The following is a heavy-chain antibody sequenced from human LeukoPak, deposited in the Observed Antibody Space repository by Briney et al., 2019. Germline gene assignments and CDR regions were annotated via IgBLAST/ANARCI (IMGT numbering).Heavy chain of an antibody. V-gene: IGHV3-11*04. D-gene: IGHD3-3*01. J-gene: IGHJ4*02. CDR1: GFIFSDYY. CDR2: ISTGGSTI. CDR3: AKDLLRFLEWLLYPDY. Sequence: GGSLRLSCAASGFIFSDYYMSWIRQAPGKGLEWVSYISTGGSTIYYVDSVRGRFTVSRDNAKNSLFLQMNSLRAEDTAVYYCAKDLLRFLEWLLYPDYWGQGTLVTVSS.